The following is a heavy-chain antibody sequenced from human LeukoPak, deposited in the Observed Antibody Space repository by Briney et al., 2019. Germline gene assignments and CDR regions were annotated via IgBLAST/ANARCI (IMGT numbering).Heavy chain of an antibody. CDR1: GGSINSGSYY. J-gene: IGHJ3*02. V-gene: IGHV4-61*09. Sequence: SETLSLTCTVSGGSINSGSYYWNWIRQSAGKGLEWLGHLYSTGSTNCNPSLKSRVTISLDTSKNQFSLKLSSVTAADTAVYYCARCPGSYYAFAFDIWGQGTMVTVSS. CDR3: ARCPGSYYAFAFDI. CDR2: LYSTGST. D-gene: IGHD1-26*01.